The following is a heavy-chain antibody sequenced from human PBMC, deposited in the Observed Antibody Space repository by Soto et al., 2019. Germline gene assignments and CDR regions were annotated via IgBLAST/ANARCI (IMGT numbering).Heavy chain of an antibody. CDR1: GFTFSNAW. CDR2: IKSKTDGGTT. J-gene: IGHJ3*02. Sequence: GGSLRLSCAASGFTFSNAWMSWVRQAPGEGLEWVGRIKSKTDGGTTDYAAPVKGRFTISRDDSKNTLYLQMNSLKTEDTAVYYCTTEAYDYVWGSYLSSAFDIWGQGTMVTVSS. CDR3: TTEAYDYVWGSYLSSAFDI. D-gene: IGHD3-16*02. V-gene: IGHV3-15*01.